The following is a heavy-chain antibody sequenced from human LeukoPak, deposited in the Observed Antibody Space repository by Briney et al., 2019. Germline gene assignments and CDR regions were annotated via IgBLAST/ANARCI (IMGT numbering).Heavy chain of an antibody. CDR3: VPEGFDI. CDR2: ISGSGSSA. J-gene: IGHJ3*02. V-gene: IGHV3-23*01. Sequence: GGSLRLSCAVSGFTFSRFAMNWLRQAPGKGLEWISIISGSGSSAYYADSVKGRFIISRDNFKNTVHLEMSSLRAEDTALYYCVPEGFDIWGQGTRVTVSS. CDR1: GFTFSRFA.